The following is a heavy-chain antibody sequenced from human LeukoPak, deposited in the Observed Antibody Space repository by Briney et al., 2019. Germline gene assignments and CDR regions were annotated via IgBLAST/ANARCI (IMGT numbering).Heavy chain of an antibody. V-gene: IGHV3-48*03. D-gene: IGHD4-17*01. J-gene: IGHJ6*02. Sequence: GGSLRLSCAASGFTFSSYEVNWVRQAPGKGLEWVSYISSSGSTIYYADSVKGRFTISRDNAKNSLYLQMNSLRAEDTAVYYCARSGGTVTTYYYYGMDVWGQGTTVTVSS. CDR3: ARSGGTVTTYYYYGMDV. CDR1: GFTFSSYE. CDR2: ISSSGSTI.